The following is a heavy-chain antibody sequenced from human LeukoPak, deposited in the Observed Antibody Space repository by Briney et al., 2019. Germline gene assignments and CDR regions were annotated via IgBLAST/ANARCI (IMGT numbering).Heavy chain of an antibody. J-gene: IGHJ4*02. CDR1: GFTFSSYS. V-gene: IGHV3-48*01. CDR2: ITSSSSTI. CDR3: ARDQPSGYCSGGTCYSFDC. Sequence: GGSLRLCCAASGFTFSSYSMNWVRQAPGKGLEWLSYITSSSSTIYYADSVKGRFTISRDNAKNSLYLQMNSLRAEDTAVYYCARDQPSGYCSGGTCYSFDCWGQGTLVTVSS. D-gene: IGHD2-15*01.